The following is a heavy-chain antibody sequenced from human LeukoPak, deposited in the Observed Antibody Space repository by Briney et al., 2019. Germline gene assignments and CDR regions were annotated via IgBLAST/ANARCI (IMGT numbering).Heavy chain of an antibody. J-gene: IGHJ3*02. CDR3: ARHQGGAFEI. D-gene: IGHD2-2*01. V-gene: IGHV1-69*13. CDR1: GGTFSSYA. CDR2: IIPISATA. Sequence: SVKVSCKASGGTFSSYAISWVRQAPGQGLEWTGGIIPISATADYAQNFQGRVMITADESTSTAYMEVNSLRSEDTAVYHCARHQGGAFEIWGQGTMVTVSS.